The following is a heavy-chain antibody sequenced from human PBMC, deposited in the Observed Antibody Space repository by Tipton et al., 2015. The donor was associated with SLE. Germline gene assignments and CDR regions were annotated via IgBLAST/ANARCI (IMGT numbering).Heavy chain of an antibody. CDR1: GGTFSSDT. CDR3: ARDLPGWYFDY. V-gene: IGHV1-69*08. CDR2: VIPILGVA. Sequence: QVQLVQSGAEVKKPGSSVKVSCKASGGTFSSDTISWVRQAPGQGLEWMGRVIPILGVAYYAQKFQDRVTITADKSTSTAYMELTSLKSEDTAVYYCARDLPGWYFDYWGQGTLVTVSS. J-gene: IGHJ4*02.